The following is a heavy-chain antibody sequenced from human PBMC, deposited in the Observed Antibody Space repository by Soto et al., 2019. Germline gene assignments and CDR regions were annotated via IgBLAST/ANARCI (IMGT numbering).Heavy chain of an antibody. CDR1: GYSISNGGYY. Sequence: QVQLQESGPGLVKPSQTLSLTCTVSGYSISNGGYYWRWIRQRPGAGLEWLGYIYYSGSTYYNPSLKSRPARSVDTSKNQFALKVNSVTAADTAVYYCATTTDALYIWGQGTMGTVSS. J-gene: IGHJ3*02. CDR2: IYYSGST. D-gene: IGHD1-1*01. V-gene: IGHV4-31*03. CDR3: ATTTDALYI.